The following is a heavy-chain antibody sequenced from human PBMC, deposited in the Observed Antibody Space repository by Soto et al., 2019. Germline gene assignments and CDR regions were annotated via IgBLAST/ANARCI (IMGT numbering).Heavy chain of an antibody. CDR3: ARARRLVGVYYYYYYMDV. CDR2: IYYSGTT. V-gene: IGHV4-59*01. J-gene: IGHJ6*03. D-gene: IGHD2-2*01. CDR1: GGSISDYY. Sequence: QVQLQESGPGLVKPSETLSLTCTVSGGSISDYYWSWIRQPPGKGLEWLGYIYYSGTTNYNPSLKSRVTISVDTSKNQFSLNLSSVTAADTAVYYCARARRLVGVYYYYYYMDVWGKGTTVTVSS.